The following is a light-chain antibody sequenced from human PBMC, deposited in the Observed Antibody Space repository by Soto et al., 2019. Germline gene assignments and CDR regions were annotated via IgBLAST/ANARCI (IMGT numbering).Light chain of an antibody. CDR2: GAS. CDR1: QTVRNNY. CDR3: QQYETYLKT. V-gene: IGKV3-20*01. J-gene: IGKJ1*01. Sequence: EIVLTQSPGTLSLSPGERAPLSCRASQTVRNNYLAWYQQKPGQAPRLLIYGASTRATGIPSRFSGSGSGTEFTLTISRVQPEDFATYYCQQYETYLKTFGQGTKVDIK.